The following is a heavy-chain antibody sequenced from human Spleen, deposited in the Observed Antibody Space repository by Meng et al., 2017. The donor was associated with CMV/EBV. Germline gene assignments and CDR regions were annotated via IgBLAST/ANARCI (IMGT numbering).Heavy chain of an antibody. D-gene: IGHD2-2*01. Sequence: SETLSLTCTVSGGSISSYYRSWIRQPPGKGLEWIGYIYYSGSTNYNPSLKSRVTISVDTSKNQFSLKLSSVTAADTAVYYCAREGVGRYCSSTSCYRDAFDIWGQGTMVTVSS. CDR2: IYYSGST. CDR1: GGSISSYY. V-gene: IGHV4-59*01. J-gene: IGHJ3*02. CDR3: AREGVGRYCSSTSCYRDAFDI.